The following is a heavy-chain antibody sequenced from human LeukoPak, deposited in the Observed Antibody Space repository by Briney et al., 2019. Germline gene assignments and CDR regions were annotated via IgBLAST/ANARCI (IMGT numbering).Heavy chain of an antibody. D-gene: IGHD2-15*01. CDR3: ARLLNDFSPLQLLQLWFDP. Sequence: GESLKISCKGSGYSFTSYWVGRVRQMPGKGLEWMGIIYPGDSDTRYSPSFQGQVTISADKSISTAYLQWSSLKASDTAMYYCARLLNDFSPLQLLQLWFDPWGQGTLVTVSS. V-gene: IGHV5-51*01. CDR1: GYSFTSYW. CDR2: IYPGDSDT. J-gene: IGHJ5*02.